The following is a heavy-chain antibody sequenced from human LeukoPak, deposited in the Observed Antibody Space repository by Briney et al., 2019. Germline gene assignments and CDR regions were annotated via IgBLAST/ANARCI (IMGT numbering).Heavy chain of an antibody. J-gene: IGHJ4*02. Sequence: SETLSLTCTVSGGSISSYYWSWIRQPAGKGLEWIGRIYTSGSTNYNPSLKSRVTMSVDTSKNQFSLKLSSVTAADTAVYYCARDLKYSSSDQFDYWGQGTLVTASS. CDR2: IYTSGST. D-gene: IGHD6-6*01. CDR1: GGSISSYY. CDR3: ARDLKYSSSDQFDY. V-gene: IGHV4-4*07.